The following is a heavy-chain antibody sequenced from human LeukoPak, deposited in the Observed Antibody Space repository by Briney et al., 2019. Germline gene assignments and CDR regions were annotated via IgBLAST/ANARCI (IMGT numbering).Heavy chain of an antibody. D-gene: IGHD3-10*01. J-gene: IGHJ6*02. CDR3: ARGSRHPIVYGSGNLYYYYGMDV. CDR2: INHSGST. CDR1: GGSFSGYY. V-gene: IGHV4-34*01. Sequence: PSETLSLTCAVYGGSFSGYYWSWTRQPPGKGLEWIGEINHSGSTNYNPSLKSRVTISVDTSKNQFSLKLSSVTAADTAVYYCARGSRHPIVYGSGNLYYYYGMDVWGQGTTVTVSS.